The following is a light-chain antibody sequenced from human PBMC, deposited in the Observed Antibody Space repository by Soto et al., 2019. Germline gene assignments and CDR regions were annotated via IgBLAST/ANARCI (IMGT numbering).Light chain of an antibody. J-gene: IGKJ2*01. Sequence: EVVLTQSPGTLSLSAGERATLSCRASQSVADNHLAWYQQKPGQAPRLLIYDASTRAAGIPDRFSGSGSGTDFTLTISRLEPEDFGVYYCQQYGSSPLYTFGQGTKLEIK. V-gene: IGKV3-20*01. CDR2: DAS. CDR3: QQYGSSPLYT. CDR1: QSVADNH.